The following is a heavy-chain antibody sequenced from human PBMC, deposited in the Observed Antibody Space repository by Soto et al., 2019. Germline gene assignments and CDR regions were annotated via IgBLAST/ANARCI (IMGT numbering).Heavy chain of an antibody. Sequence: HHGGSLRLSCAASGFTFSSYAMSWVRQAPGKGLERVSAISGSGGSTYYADSVKGRFTISRDNSKNTLYLQMNSLRAEDTAVYYCAKTWDIVVVVAATTFDYWGQGTLVTVSS. CDR3: AKTWDIVVVVAATTFDY. V-gene: IGHV3-23*01. CDR2: ISGSGGST. D-gene: IGHD2-15*01. J-gene: IGHJ4*02. CDR1: GFTFSSYA.